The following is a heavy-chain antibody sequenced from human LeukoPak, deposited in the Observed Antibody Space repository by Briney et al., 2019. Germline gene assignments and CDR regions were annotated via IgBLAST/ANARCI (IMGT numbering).Heavy chain of an antibody. J-gene: IGHJ4*02. V-gene: IGHV1-2*02. CDR3: ARGLLAAAGSNFDY. D-gene: IGHD6-13*01. CDR1: GYTFTGYY. Sequence: GASVKVSCKASGYTFTGYYMHWVRQAHGQGLEWMGWINPNSGGTNYAHKFQGRVTITRDTSISTAYMELSRLRSDDTAVYYCARGLLAAAGSNFDYWGQGTLVTVSS. CDR2: INPNSGGT.